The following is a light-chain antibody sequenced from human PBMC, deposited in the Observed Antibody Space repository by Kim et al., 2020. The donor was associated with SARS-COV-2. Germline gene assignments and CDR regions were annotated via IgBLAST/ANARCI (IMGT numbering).Light chain of an antibody. CDR3: QQYGSASYT. J-gene: IGKJ2*01. V-gene: IGKV3-20*01. Sequence: IVLTQSPGTLSLSPGERATLSCRASQSIISSYLAWYQQKPGQPPRLLIYAASNRATGVPDRFSGSLSGTDFTLTISRLEPEDFGVYYCQQYGSASYTFGQGTKLEIK. CDR1: QSIISSY. CDR2: AAS.